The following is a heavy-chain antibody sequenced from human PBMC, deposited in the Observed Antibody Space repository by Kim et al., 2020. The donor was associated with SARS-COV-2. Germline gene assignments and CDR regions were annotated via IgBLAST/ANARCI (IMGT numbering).Heavy chain of an antibody. CDR1: GGSISSSSYY. V-gene: IGHV4-39*01. J-gene: IGHJ4*02. CDR2: IYYSGST. D-gene: IGHD6-13*01. Sequence: SETLSLTCTVSGGSISSSSYYWGWIRQPPGKGLEWIGSIYYSGSTYYNPSLKSRVTISVDTSKNQFSLKLSSVTAADTAVYYCARPNSSSWSTFDYWGQGTLVTVSS. CDR3: ARPNSSSWSTFDY.